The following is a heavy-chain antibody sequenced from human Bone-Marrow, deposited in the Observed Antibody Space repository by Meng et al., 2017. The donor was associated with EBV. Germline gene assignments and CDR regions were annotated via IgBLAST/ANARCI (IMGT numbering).Heavy chain of an antibody. CDR3: ARDTATYYDILTGYYTDY. J-gene: IGHJ4*02. D-gene: IGHD3-9*01. V-gene: IGHV1-18*01. CDR2: ISAYNGNT. Sequence: QVQLVQSGAEVKKPGASVKVACKASGYTFTSYGISWVRQAPGQGLEWMGWISAYNGNTNYAQKLQDRVTMTTDTSTSTAYMELRSLRSDDTAVYYCARDTATYYDILTGYYTDYWGQGPLVTVSS. CDR1: GYTFTSYG.